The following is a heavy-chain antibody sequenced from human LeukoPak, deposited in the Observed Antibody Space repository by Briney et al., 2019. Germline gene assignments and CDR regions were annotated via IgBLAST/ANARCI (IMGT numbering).Heavy chain of an antibody. J-gene: IGHJ4*02. Sequence: GASVKVSCKASGYTFTAYYIHWVRQAPGQGLEWMGWINPNSGGTNYAQKFQGRVTMTGDTSISTAYMELSRLRSDDTAVYFCARRCDTSSYYTYYFDYWGQGTLVTVSS. V-gene: IGHV1-2*02. D-gene: IGHD3-22*01. CDR1: GYTFTAYY. CDR2: INPNSGGT. CDR3: ARRCDTSSYYTYYFDY.